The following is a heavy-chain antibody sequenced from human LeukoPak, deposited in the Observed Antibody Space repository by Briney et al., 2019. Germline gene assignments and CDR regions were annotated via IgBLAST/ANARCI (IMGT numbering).Heavy chain of an antibody. V-gene: IGHV4-59*01. Sequence: PSETLSLTCTVSGVSITSSYWSWIRQPPGKGLECIGYIYHTGSLNYNPSLNSRVTISLDTSKNQFSLKLTSVTAADTAVYYCARSARVFECWGQGAPVTVSS. CDR2: IYHTGSL. CDR1: GVSITSSY. J-gene: IGHJ4*02. CDR3: ARSARVFEC.